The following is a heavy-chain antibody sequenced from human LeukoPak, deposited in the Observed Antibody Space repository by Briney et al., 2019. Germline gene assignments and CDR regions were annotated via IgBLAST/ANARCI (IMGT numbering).Heavy chain of an antibody. D-gene: IGHD3-16*01. V-gene: IGHV4-38-2*02. Sequence: SETLSLTCTVSGYSISSGYYWGWIRQPPGKGLEWIGSIYHSGSTYYNPSLKSRVTISADTSKNHFSLKLNSVTTADTAVYYCTRGAGWLIDYWGQGILVTVSS. CDR3: TRGAGWLIDY. CDR2: IYHSGST. CDR1: GYSISSGYY. J-gene: IGHJ4*02.